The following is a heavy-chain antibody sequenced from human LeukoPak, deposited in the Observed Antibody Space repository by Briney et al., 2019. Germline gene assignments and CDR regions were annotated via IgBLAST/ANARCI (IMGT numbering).Heavy chain of an antibody. D-gene: IGHD3/OR15-3a*01. CDR3: ARDDAGLLGY. CDR1: GYTFTTYP. J-gene: IGHJ4*02. V-gene: IGHV1-3*04. CDR2: INTDNGNT. Sequence: ASVMVSCKASGYTFTTYPIHWVRQAPGQRLEWMGWINTDNGNTKYSQKFQGRVTTTRDTSATTAYMELNSLRSEDTAVYYCARDDAGLLGYWGQGTLVTVSS.